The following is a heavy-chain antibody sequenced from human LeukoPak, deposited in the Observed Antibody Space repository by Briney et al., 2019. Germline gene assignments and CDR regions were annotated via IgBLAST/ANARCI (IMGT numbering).Heavy chain of an antibody. Sequence: SETLSLTCTVSGGSISGSSYYWGWIRQPPGKGLEWIGSIYYSGSTYYNPSLKSRVTISVDTSKNQFPLKLSSVTAADTAVYYCARPRFDGARGMEGAFDIWGQGTMVTVSS. CDR1: GGSISGSSYY. D-gene: IGHD3-10*01. CDR2: IYYSGST. V-gene: IGHV4-39*01. J-gene: IGHJ3*02. CDR3: ARPRFDGARGMEGAFDI.